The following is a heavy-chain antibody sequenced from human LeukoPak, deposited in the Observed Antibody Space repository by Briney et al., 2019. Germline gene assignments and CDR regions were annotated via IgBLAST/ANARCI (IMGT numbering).Heavy chain of an antibody. Sequence: PGGSLRLSCAASGFTFSSYWMHWVRQAPGKGLVWVSRIDSDGSPTNYADSVQGRFTISRDNAKNTLYLQMNSLRAEDTAIYYCARGILRGYGPDYWAREPWSPSPQ. CDR3: ARGILRGYGPDY. CDR2: IDSDGSPT. D-gene: IGHD5-12*01. V-gene: IGHV3-74*01. J-gene: IGHJ4*02. CDR1: GFTFSSYW.